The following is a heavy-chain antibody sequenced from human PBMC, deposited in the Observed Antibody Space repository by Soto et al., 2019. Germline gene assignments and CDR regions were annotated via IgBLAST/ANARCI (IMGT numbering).Heavy chain of an antibody. Sequence: QVQLEQSGAEVKKPGSSVKVSCKASGGTLSDHGVAWLRQAPGQGLEWMGGTIPVFNTAKYVKKSQGRVTVTADKFTNIAYMELSSLSSEDTAFYFCARGVYGSGNYYTGPSAFDIWGQGTMVIVSS. J-gene: IGHJ3*02. D-gene: IGHD3-10*01. CDR3: ARGVYGSGNYYTGPSAFDI. CDR2: TIPVFNTA. CDR1: GGTLSDHG. V-gene: IGHV1-69*06.